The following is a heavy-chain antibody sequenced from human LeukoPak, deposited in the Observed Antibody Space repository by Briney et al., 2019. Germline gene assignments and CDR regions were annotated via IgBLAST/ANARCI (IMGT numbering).Heavy chain of an antibody. J-gene: IGHJ6*03. V-gene: IGHV4-38-2*01. Sequence: SETLSLTCAVSYYSITSGYFWGWIRQPPGREPQWIGSIYHSGRTYYNPSLMSRVTMSVDTSKNQFSLKLTSVTAADTAVYYCARLRGAYCTGAVCHYHYYMDVWGKGTTVAVSS. CDR2: IYHSGRT. CDR1: YYSITSGYF. D-gene: IGHD2-8*02. CDR3: ARLRGAYCTGAVCHYHYYMDV.